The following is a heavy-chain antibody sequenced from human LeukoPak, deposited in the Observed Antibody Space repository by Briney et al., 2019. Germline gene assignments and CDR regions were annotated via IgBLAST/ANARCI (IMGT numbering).Heavy chain of an antibody. CDR2: IYYSGST. CDR3: ARVPGDGYKGYAFDI. Sequence: SETLSLTCTVSGGSISSYYWSWIRQPPGKGLEWIGYIYYSGSTKYNPSLKSRVTISLGTSKNQFSLKLSSVTAADTAVYYCARVPGDGYKGYAFDIWGQGTMVTVSS. J-gene: IGHJ3*02. D-gene: IGHD5-24*01. V-gene: IGHV4-59*01. CDR1: GGSISSYY.